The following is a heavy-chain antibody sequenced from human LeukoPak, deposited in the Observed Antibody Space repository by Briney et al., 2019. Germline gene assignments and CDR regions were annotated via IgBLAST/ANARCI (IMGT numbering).Heavy chain of an antibody. CDR2: MKEDGGEN. CDR3: ARDRGLDY. V-gene: IGHV3-7*01. J-gene: IGHJ4*02. CDR1: GFTFSHYN. Sequence: GGSLRLSCAASGFTFSHYNMNWVRQAPGKGLEWVANMKEDGGENYYVDSVKGRFTISRDNVKNSLYLQMNSLRADDTAVYYCARDRGLDYWGQGTLVTVSS. D-gene: IGHD3-10*01.